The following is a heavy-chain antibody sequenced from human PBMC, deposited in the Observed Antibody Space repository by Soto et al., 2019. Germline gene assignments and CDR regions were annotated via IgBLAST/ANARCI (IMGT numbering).Heavy chain of an antibody. V-gene: IGHV1-69*01. CDR1: GGTFSSYA. CDR2: IIPIFGTA. J-gene: IGHJ6*02. D-gene: IGHD2-2*02. Sequence: QVQLVQSGAEVKKPGSSVKVSCKASGGTFSSYAISWVRQAPGQGLEWMGGIIPIFGTANYAQKFQGRVTITADESTSTAYMELSSLRSEDTAVYYCARGERVVPDAIVPSLGMDVWGQGTTVTVSS. CDR3: ARGERVVPDAIVPSLGMDV.